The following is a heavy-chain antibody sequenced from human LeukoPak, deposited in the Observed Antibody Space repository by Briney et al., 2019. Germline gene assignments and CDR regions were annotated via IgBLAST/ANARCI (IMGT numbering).Heavy chain of an antibody. CDR3: ARESGSGWSWVGDRVDY. D-gene: IGHD6-19*01. CDR2: ISSSSSYI. V-gene: IGHV3-21*01. Sequence: PGGSLRLSCAASGFTFSSYSMTWVRQAPGKGLEWVSSISSSSSYIYYADSVKGRFTISRDNAKNSLYLQMNSLRAEDTAVYYCARESGSGWSWVGDRVDYWGQGTLVTVSS. J-gene: IGHJ4*02. CDR1: GFTFSSYS.